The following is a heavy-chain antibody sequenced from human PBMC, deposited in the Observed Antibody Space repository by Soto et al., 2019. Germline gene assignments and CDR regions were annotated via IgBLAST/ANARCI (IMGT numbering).Heavy chain of an antibody. Sequence: PVGSLRLSCAASGFTFSSYGMHWVRQAPGKGLEWVAVIWYDGSNKYYADSVKGRFTISRDNSKNTLYLQMNSLRAEDTAVYYCARGNYDILTGYYIGTNPRFDYWGQGTLVTVSS. CDR1: GFTFSSYG. CDR2: IWYDGSNK. CDR3: ARGNYDILTGYYIGTNPRFDY. J-gene: IGHJ4*02. V-gene: IGHV3-33*01. D-gene: IGHD3-9*01.